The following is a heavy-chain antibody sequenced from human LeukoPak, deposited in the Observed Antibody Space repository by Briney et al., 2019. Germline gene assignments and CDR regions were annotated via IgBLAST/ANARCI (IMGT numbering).Heavy chain of an antibody. CDR1: GFTFSSYA. CDR2: ISYDGSNK. CDR3: ARVYSSSLFGAFDI. Sequence: LRLSCAASGFTFSSYAMHWVRQAPGKGLEWVAVISYDGSNKYYADSVKGRFTISRDNSKNTLYLQMNSLRAEDTAVYYCARVYSSSLFGAFDIWGQGTMVTVSS. J-gene: IGHJ3*02. D-gene: IGHD6-13*01. V-gene: IGHV3-30-3*01.